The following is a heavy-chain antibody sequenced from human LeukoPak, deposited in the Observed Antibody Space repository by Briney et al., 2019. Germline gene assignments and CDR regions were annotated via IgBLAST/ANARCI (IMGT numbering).Heavy chain of an antibody. Sequence: GGSLRLSCAASGFTFSDFYMSWIRQAPGKGLEWVSAISGSGGSTYYADSVKGRFTISRDNSKNTLYLQMNSLRAEDTAVYYCARVVAATVIYYYYGMDVWGQGTTVTVSS. V-gene: IGHV3-23*01. D-gene: IGHD2-15*01. J-gene: IGHJ6*02. CDR3: ARVVAATVIYYYYGMDV. CDR2: ISGSGGST. CDR1: GFTFSDFY.